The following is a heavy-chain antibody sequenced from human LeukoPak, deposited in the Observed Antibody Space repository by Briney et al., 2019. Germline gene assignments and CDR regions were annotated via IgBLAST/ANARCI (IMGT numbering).Heavy chain of an antibody. D-gene: IGHD2-21*01. V-gene: IGHV3-30*02. CDR3: AKDPCGGDCYSSYYFDY. CDR2: IRYDGSNK. CDR1: GFTFSSYG. J-gene: IGHJ4*02. Sequence: PGGSLRLSCAASGFTFSSYGMHWVRQAPGKGLEWVAFIRYDGSNKYYADSVKGRFTIPRDNSKNTLYLQMNSLRAEDTAVYYYAKDPCGGDCYSSYYFDYWGQGTLVTVSS.